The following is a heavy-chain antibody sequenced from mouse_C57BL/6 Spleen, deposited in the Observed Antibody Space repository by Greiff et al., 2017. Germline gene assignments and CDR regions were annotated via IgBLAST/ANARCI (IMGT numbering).Heavy chain of an antibody. Sequence: EVKLMESGGGLVKPGGSLKLSCAASGFTFSDYGMHWVRQAPEQGLEWVAYISSGSSTINYADTVKGRFTISRDNAKNTLFLQMTSLRSEDTAMYYCASLRDYWGQGTTLTVSS. CDR1: GFTFSDYG. V-gene: IGHV5-17*01. CDR2: ISSGSSTI. CDR3: ASLRDY. J-gene: IGHJ2*01.